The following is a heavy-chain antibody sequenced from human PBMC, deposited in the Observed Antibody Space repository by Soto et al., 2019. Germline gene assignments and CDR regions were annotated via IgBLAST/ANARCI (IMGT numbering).Heavy chain of an antibody. V-gene: IGHV4-39*01. J-gene: IGHJ6*02. CDR3: ATVRGVYYDYGMDV. Sequence: SETLSLTCTVSGGSISSSSYYWGWIRQPPGKGLEWIGSIYYSGSTYYNPSLKSRVTISVDTSKNQFSLKLSSVTAADTAVYYCATVRGVYYDYGMDVWGQGTTVTVSS. CDR1: GGSISSSSYY. D-gene: IGHD3-10*01. CDR2: IYYSGST.